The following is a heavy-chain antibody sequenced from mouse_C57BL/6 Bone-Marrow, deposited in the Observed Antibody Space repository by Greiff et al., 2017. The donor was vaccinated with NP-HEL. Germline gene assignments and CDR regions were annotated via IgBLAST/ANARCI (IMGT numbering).Heavy chain of an antibody. D-gene: IGHD1-1*01. J-gene: IGHJ2*01. V-gene: IGHV1-82*01. Sequence: QVQLQQSGPELVKPGASVKISCKASGYAFSSSWMNWVKQRPGKGLEWIGRIYPGDGDTNYNGKFKGKATLTADKSSSTAYMQLSSLTSEDSAVYFCARLLRQYYFDYWGQGTTLTVSS. CDR3: ARLLRQYYFDY. CDR1: GYAFSSSW. CDR2: IYPGDGDT.